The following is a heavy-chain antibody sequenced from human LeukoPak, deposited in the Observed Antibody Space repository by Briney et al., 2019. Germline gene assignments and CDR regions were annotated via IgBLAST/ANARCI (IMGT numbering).Heavy chain of an antibody. J-gene: IGHJ3*02. Sequence: ASVKVSCKVSGYTLTELSMHWVRQAPGKGLEWMGGFDPEDGETIYAQKFQGRVTMTEDTSTDTAYMELSSLRSEDTAVYYCATVDEVRLRWYNAFDIWGQGTMVTVSS. V-gene: IGHV1-24*01. D-gene: IGHD4-23*01. CDR2: FDPEDGET. CDR3: ATVDEVRLRWYNAFDI. CDR1: GYTLTELS.